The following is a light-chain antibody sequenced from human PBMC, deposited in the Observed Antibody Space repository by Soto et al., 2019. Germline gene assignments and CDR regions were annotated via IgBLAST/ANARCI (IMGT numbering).Light chain of an antibody. Sequence: EIVMTQSPATVSVSPVERATLCCMASQSVSSYLAWYQQKPGQAPRLLIYGASSRATGIPDRFSGSGSGTDFTLTISRLEPEDFAVYYCQQYGSSPWTFGQGTKVDIK. CDR2: GAS. V-gene: IGKV3-20*01. CDR1: QSVSSY. CDR3: QQYGSSPWT. J-gene: IGKJ1*01.